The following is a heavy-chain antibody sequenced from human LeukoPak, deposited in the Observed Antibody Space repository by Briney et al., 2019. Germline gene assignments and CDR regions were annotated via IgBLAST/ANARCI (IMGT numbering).Heavy chain of an antibody. CDR3: ARSIYSYYYMDV. Sequence: GGSLRLSCVVSGFTFSSYEMNWVRQAPGKGLEWVSYISSGGNTIYYADSVKGRFTISGDNAKNSLYLQMNSLRAEDTAVYYCARSIYSYYYMDVWGKGTTVTISS. D-gene: IGHD2-21*01. CDR1: GFTFSSYE. CDR2: ISSGGNTI. V-gene: IGHV3-48*03. J-gene: IGHJ6*03.